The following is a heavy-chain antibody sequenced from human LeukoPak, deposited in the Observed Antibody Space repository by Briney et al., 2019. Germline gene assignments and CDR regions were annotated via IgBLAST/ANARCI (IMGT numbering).Heavy chain of an antibody. J-gene: IGHJ4*02. CDR1: GFTFSSYA. CDR3: ARDLQPWRGDYGFDY. CDR2: ISGSGGST. Sequence: GGSLRLSCAASGFTFSSYAMSWVRQAPGKGLEWVSAISGSGGSTYYADSVKGRFTISRDNSKNTLYLQMNSLRAEDTAVYYCARDLQPWRGDYGFDYWGQGTLVTVSS. V-gene: IGHV3-23*01. D-gene: IGHD4-17*01.